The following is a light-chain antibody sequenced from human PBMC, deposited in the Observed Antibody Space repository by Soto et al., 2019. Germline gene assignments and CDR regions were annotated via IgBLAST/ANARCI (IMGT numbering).Light chain of an antibody. Sequence: EMVLTQSPGTLSLSPGERATLSCRASQSISSSYLAWYQQKPGQAPRLLVYGASSRATGIPDRFSGSGSGTDFTLTISRLEPEDFALYYCQQYRSTFWTFGQGTKVEIK. J-gene: IGKJ1*01. CDR2: GAS. CDR3: QQYRSTFWT. CDR1: QSISSSY. V-gene: IGKV3-20*01.